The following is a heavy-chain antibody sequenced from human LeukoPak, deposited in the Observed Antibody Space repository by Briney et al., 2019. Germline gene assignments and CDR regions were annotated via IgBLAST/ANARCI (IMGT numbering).Heavy chain of an antibody. CDR2: IYTSGST. CDR1: GGSISSGSYY. V-gene: IGHV4-61*02. D-gene: IGHD5-18*01. J-gene: IGHJ5*02. CDR3: ARGDRYSYGYRFDP. Sequence: SETLSLTCTVSGGSISSGSYYWSWIRQPAGKGLEWIGRIYTSGSTNYNPSLKSRVTISVDTSKNQFSLKLSSVTAAGTAVYYCARGDRYSYGYRFDPWGQGTLVTVSS.